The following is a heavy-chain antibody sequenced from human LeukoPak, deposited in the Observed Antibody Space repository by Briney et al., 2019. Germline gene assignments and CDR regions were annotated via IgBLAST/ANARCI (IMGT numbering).Heavy chain of an antibody. V-gene: IGHV1-8*01. CDR1: GYTFTSYD. Sequence: GASVKVSCKASGYTFTSYDINWVRQATGQGLEWMGWMNPNSGNTGYAQKFQGRVTMTRNTSISAAYMELNSLRSEDTDVYYCERSKADIAAAGHHQPGLAFDIWGQGTMVTVSS. J-gene: IGHJ3*02. D-gene: IGHD6-13*01. CDR2: MNPNSGNT. CDR3: ERSKADIAAAGHHQPGLAFDI.